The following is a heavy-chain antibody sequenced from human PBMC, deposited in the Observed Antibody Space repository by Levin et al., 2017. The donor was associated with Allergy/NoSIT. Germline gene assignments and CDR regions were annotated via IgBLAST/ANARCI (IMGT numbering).Heavy chain of an antibody. V-gene: IGHV3-33*01. J-gene: IGHJ1*01. Sequence: GGSLRLSCAASGFTFSSYGMHWVRQAPGKGLEWVAVIWYDGSNKYYADSVKGRFTISRDNSKNTLYLQMNSLRAEDTAVYYCASGSGGRSPALHWGQGTLVTVSS. CDR2: IWYDGSNK. CDR1: GFTFSSYG. CDR3: ASGSGGRSPALH.